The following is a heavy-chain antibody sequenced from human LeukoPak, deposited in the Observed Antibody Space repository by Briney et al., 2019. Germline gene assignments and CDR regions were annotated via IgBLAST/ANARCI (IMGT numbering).Heavy chain of an antibody. D-gene: IGHD5-24*01. J-gene: IGHJ4*02. CDR1: GFTVSSNY. CDR2: IYSGGST. CDR3: AKGRRDGYNFDFDY. Sequence: GGSLRLSCAASGFTVSSNYMSWVRQAPGKRLEWVSVIYSGGSTYYADSVKGRFTISRDNPKNTLYLQMNSLRAEDTAVYYCAKGRRDGYNFDFDYWGQGTLVTVSS. V-gene: IGHV3-66*01.